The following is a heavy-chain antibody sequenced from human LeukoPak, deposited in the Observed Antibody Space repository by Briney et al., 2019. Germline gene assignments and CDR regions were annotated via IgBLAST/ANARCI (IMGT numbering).Heavy chain of an antibody. D-gene: IGHD7-27*01. CDR1: GFSFSSYA. Sequence: PGRSLRLSCAASGFSFSSYAMSWVRQAPAKGLEWVSVISGGGGSTNNADSVKGRFTISRDNSQNTLYLQMNSLRAEDTAVYYCAKASELGRGYFDYWGQGTLVTVSS. CDR3: AKASELGRGYFDY. V-gene: IGHV3-23*01. CDR2: ISGGGGST. J-gene: IGHJ4*02.